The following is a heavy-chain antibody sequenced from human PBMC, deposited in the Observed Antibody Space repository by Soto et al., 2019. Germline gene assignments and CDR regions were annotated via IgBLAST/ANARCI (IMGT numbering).Heavy chain of an antibody. D-gene: IGHD3-3*01. V-gene: IGHV1-3*01. CDR1: GYTFTSYA. CDR2: INAGNGNT. J-gene: IGHJ5*02. CDR3: ASSRGRGSDYDFWSGYYTGGDWFDP. Sequence: GASVKVSCKASGYTFTSYAMHWVRQAPGQRLEWMGWINAGNGNTKYSQKFQGRVTITRDTSASTAYMELSSLRSEDTAVYYCASSRGRGSDYDFWSGYYTGGDWFDPWGQGTLVTVSS.